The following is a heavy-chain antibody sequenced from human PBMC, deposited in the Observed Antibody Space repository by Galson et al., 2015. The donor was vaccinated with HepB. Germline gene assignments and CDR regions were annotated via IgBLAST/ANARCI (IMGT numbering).Heavy chain of an antibody. CDR2: IKEDGSVN. J-gene: IGHJ4*02. D-gene: IGHD6-19*01. V-gene: IGHV3-7*01. CDR1: GFNFGGYW. CDR3: ARGSGWCDY. Sequence: SLRLSCAASGFNFGGYWMTWVRQAPGKGLEWVANIKEDGSVNNYVDSVTGRFTISRVNAKNSLFLQMNSLRAEDTAVYYCARGSGWCDYWGQGTLVTVSS.